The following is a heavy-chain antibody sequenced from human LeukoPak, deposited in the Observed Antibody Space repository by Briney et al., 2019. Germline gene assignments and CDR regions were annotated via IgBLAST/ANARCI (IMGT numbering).Heavy chain of an antibody. J-gene: IGHJ4*02. D-gene: IGHD6-6*01. Sequence: SETLSLTCTVSGGSISSSDYYWDWIRQPPGMGLEYIGSIYYSGSTYYNPSLKSRVTISVDTSKNQFSLKLNSVTAADTAVYYCARHRGSSSLFEYWGQGTLVTVSS. CDR1: GGSISSSDYY. CDR3: ARHRGSSSLFEY. CDR2: IYYSGST. V-gene: IGHV4-39*01.